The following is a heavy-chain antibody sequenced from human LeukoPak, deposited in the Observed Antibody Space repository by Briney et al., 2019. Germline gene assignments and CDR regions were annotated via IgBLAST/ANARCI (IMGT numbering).Heavy chain of an antibody. CDR2: INHSGST. Sequence: SETLSLTCAVYGGSFSDYYWSRIRQPPGKGLEWIGEINHSGSTNYNPSLKSRVTISLDTSKNQFSLKLSSVTAADTAVYYCARFGVGGDFDYWGQGTLVTVSS. CDR3: ARFGVGGDFDY. D-gene: IGHD3-3*01. J-gene: IGHJ4*02. CDR1: GGSFSDYY. V-gene: IGHV4-34*01.